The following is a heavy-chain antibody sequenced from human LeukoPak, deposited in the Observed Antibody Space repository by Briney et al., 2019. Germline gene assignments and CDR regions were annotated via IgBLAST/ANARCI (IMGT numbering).Heavy chain of an antibody. CDR1: GFTFSSYS. J-gene: IGHJ4*02. CDR2: ISSSSTYI. CDR3: ARDEDGAAARNFDS. Sequence: GGSLRLSCAASGFTFSSYSMNWLRQAPGKGLEWVSSISSSSTYIYYTDPGKGRITIYRYNATNSLYLQRNSPSAEATSIYYCARDEDGAAARNFDSWGQGILVTVSS. D-gene: IGHD6-13*01. V-gene: IGHV3-21*01.